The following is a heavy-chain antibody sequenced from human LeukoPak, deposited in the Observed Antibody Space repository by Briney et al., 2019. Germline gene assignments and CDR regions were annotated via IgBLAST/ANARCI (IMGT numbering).Heavy chain of an antibody. CDR2: INHSGST. CDR1: GFTFSDYY. V-gene: IGHV4-34*01. CDR3: ARGGSIAARPLDY. J-gene: IGHJ4*02. D-gene: IGHD6-6*01. Sequence: PGGSLRLSCAASGFTFSDYYWSWIRQPPGKGLEWIGEINHSGSTNYNPSLKSRVTISVDTSKNQFSLKLSSVTAAVTAVYYCARGGSIAARPLDYWGQGTLVTVSS.